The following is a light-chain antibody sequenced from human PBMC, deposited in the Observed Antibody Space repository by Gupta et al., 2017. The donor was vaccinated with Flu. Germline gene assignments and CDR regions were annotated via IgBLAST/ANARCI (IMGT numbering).Light chain of an antibody. CDR3: HSESASNSPYV. CDR1: TSDIGSYNY. CDR2: KVS. Sequence: QSALTQPVSVSGSLGQSITISCTGATSDIGSYNYVSWYHLYPGNAPRLMISKVSNRPSGVSSRFSASKSGNTASLTITGLQAEEEADYYCHSESASNSPYVFGTGTKVTVL. J-gene: IGLJ1*01. V-gene: IGLV2-14*01.